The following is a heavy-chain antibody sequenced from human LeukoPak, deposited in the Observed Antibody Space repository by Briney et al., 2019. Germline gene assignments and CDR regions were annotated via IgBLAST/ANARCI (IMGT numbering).Heavy chain of an antibody. J-gene: IGHJ4*02. CDR2: IYYSGST. D-gene: IGHD5-18*01. V-gene: IGHV4-61*01. CDR1: GGSVSSGSYY. CDR3: AREAMYSYGNNFDY. Sequence: PSETLSLTCTVSGGSVSSGSYYWSWIRQPPGKGLEWIGYIYYSGSTNYNPSLKSRVTISVDTSKNQFSLKLSSVTAADTAVYHCAREAMYSYGNNFDYWGQGTLVTVSS.